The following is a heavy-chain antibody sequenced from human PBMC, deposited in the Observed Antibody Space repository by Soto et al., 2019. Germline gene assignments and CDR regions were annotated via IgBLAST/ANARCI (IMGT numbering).Heavy chain of an antibody. Sequence: QVQLVQSGAEVKKPGASVKVSCKVSGYTLTELSMHWVRQAPGKGLEWMGGFDPEDGETIYAQKFQGRVTMTEDTSTDTAYMELSSLRSEDTAVYFCATGDCSGGSCYGVGWFDPWGQGTLVTVSS. CDR1: GYTLTELS. V-gene: IGHV1-24*01. J-gene: IGHJ5*02. CDR2: FDPEDGET. D-gene: IGHD2-15*01. CDR3: ATGDCSGGSCYGVGWFDP.